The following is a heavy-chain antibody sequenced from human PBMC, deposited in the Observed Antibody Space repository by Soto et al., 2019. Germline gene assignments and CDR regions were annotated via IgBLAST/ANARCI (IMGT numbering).Heavy chain of an antibody. CDR3: AGFGVGDRDDK. V-gene: IGHV4-30-4*01. CDR2: ISHSETT. Sequence: TSETLSLTCSVSGSYITSGDYHWTWIRQAPGKGLEWIGYISHSETTYYSPALKNRIIISSDLSMNQFSMRLNSVTAADTAVYFCAGFGVGDRDDKWGQGTLVTVSP. J-gene: IGHJ4*02. CDR1: GSYITSGDYH. D-gene: IGHD2-8*01.